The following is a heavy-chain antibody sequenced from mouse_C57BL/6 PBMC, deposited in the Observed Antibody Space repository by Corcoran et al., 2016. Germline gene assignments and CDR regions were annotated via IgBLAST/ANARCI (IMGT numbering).Heavy chain of an antibody. J-gene: IGHJ3*01. CDR2: INTYSGVP. CDR1: GYTFTTYG. V-gene: IGHV9-3*01. CDR3: ARDWFAY. Sequence: QIQLVQSGPELKKPGETVKISCKASGYTFTTYGMSWVKQAPGKGLKWMGGINTYSGVPTYADDFKGRFAFSLETSASTAYLQINNLKNEDTATYFCARDWFAYWGQGTLVTVSA.